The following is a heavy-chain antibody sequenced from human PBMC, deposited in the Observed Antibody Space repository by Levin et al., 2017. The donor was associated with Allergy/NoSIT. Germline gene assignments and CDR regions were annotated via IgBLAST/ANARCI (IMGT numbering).Heavy chain of an antibody. CDR2: MNPNSGNT. CDR1: GYTFTSYD. J-gene: IGHJ4*02. D-gene: IGHD3-22*01. V-gene: IGHV1-8*01. Sequence: GESLKISCKASGYTFTSYDINWVRQATGQGLEWMGWMNPNSGNTGYAQKFQGRVTMTRNTSISTAYMELSSLRSEDTAVYYCARGGDYYDSSGYYCWGQGTLVTVSS. CDR3: ARGGDYYDSSGYYC.